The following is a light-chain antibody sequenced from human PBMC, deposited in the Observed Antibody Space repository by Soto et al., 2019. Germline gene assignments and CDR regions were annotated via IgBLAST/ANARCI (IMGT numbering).Light chain of an antibody. CDR2: GAS. Sequence: EILMTQSPLTLSVSPGEGATLSCRASQNINSNLAWYQQRPGQAPRALIYGASSRASGIPDRFSGSGSGTDFTLTINRLEPDDFAVYYCQQYKDWPPLTFGGGTRVESK. V-gene: IGKV3D-15*01. CDR3: QQYKDWPPLT. J-gene: IGKJ4*01. CDR1: QNINSN.